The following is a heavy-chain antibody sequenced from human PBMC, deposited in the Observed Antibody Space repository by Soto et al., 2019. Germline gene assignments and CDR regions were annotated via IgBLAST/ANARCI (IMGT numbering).Heavy chain of an antibody. D-gene: IGHD3-3*01. V-gene: IGHV3-48*02. CDR2: ISSSSSTI. J-gene: IGHJ5*02. CDR3: ARVIWSGHLTSDL. Sequence: EVQVVESGGGLVQPGGSLRLSCAASGFTLSSNSMNWVHQAPGKGLEWISYISSSSSTIYADSVKGRFTISRDNAKNSLYLQMNSLRDEDTAVYYCARVIWSGHLTSDLWGQGTLVTVSS. CDR1: GFTLSSNS.